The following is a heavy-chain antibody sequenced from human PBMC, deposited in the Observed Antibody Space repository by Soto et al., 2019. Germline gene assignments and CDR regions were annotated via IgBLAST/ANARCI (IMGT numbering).Heavy chain of an antibody. V-gene: IGHV1-69*04. CDR3: ARDSTAVGVVITFDP. D-gene: IGHD3-22*01. J-gene: IGHJ5*02. CDR2: IIPILGIA. CDR1: GGTFSSYT. Sequence: VASVKVSCKASGGTFSSYTISWVRQAPGQGLEWMGRIIPILGIANYAQKFQGRVTITADKSTSTAYTELSSLRSEDTAVYYCARDSTAVGVVITFDPWGQGTLVTVSS.